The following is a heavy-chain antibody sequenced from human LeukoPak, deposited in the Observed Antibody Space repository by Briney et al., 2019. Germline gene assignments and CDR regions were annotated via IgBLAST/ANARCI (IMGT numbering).Heavy chain of an antibody. CDR2: INPNSGGT. J-gene: IGHJ4*02. V-gene: IGHV1-2*06. Sequence: ASVKVSCKASGYTFTGYYMHWVRQAPGQGLEWMGRINPNSGGTNYAQKFQGRVTMTRDTSISTAYMELSRLRSDDTAVYYCAGDAQWLALREYYFDYWGQGTLVTVSS. CDR3: AGDAQWLALREYYFDY. CDR1: GYTFTGYY. D-gene: IGHD6-19*01.